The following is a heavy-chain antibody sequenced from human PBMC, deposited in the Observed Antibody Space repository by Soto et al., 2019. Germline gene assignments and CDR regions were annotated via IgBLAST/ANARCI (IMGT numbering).Heavy chain of an antibody. J-gene: IGHJ4*02. V-gene: IGHV3-21*01. CDR3: ARAADYGDYYDY. CDR2: ISSSSSYI. CDR1: GFTFSSYS. Sequence: EVQLVESGGGLVKPGGSPRLSCAASGFTFSSYSMNWVRQAPGKGLEWVSSISSSSSYIYYADSVKGRFTISRDNAKNSLYLQMNSLRAEDTAVYYCARAADYGDYYDYWGQGTLVTVSS. D-gene: IGHD4-17*01.